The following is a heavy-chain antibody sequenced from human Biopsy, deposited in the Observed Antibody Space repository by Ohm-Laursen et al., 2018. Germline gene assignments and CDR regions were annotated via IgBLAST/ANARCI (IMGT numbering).Heavy chain of an antibody. Sequence: GTLSLTCAVYGESFNGYYSSWIRQTPGKGLEWIGEINHSGRTNYNPSLKSRVTISVDTSKNQFSLKVRSVTAADTAVYYCVRGVDYYDPYHYYALDVWGQGTTATVSS. CDR3: VRGVDYYDPYHYYALDV. CDR1: GESFNGYY. CDR2: INHSGRT. D-gene: IGHD3-22*01. V-gene: IGHV4-34*01. J-gene: IGHJ6*02.